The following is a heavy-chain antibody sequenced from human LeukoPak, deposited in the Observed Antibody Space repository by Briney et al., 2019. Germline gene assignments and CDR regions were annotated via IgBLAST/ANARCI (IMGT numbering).Heavy chain of an antibody. D-gene: IGHD3-10*01. Sequence: GASVKVSCKASGYTFTSYYMHWVRQAPGQGLEWMGWINPNSGGTNYAQKFQGRVTMTRDTSISTAYMELSRLRSDDTAVYYCARDRTLMVRGVIVSLGYWGQGTLVTVSS. CDR1: GYTFTSYY. J-gene: IGHJ4*02. CDR2: INPNSGGT. CDR3: ARDRTLMVRGVIVSLGY. V-gene: IGHV1-2*02.